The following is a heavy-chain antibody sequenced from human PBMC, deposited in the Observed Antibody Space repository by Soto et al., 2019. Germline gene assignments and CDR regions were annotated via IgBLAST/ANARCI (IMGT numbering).Heavy chain of an antibody. CDR3: TRATFDV. Sequence: GGSLRLSCTASGCPFGEYAMSWFRQAPGKGLEWVGFIRSKAYGGTTEYAASVKGRFTISRDDSKSIAYLQMNSLKTEDSALYYCTRATFDVWGQGNTVTVSS. J-gene: IGHJ6*02. CDR2: IRSKAYGGTT. V-gene: IGHV3-49*03. CDR1: GCPFGEYA.